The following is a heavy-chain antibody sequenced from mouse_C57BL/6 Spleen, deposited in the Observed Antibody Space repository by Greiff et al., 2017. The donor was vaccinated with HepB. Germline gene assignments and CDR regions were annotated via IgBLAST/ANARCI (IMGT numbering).Heavy chain of an antibody. D-gene: IGHD1-1*01. CDR2: IHPNSGST. CDR3: ARTYCYGSSSEALDY. CDR1: GYTFTSYW. J-gene: IGHJ4*01. V-gene: IGHV1-64*01. Sequence: VQLQQPGAELVKPGASVKLSCKASGYTFTSYWMHWVKQRPGQGLEWIGMIHPNSGSTNYNEKFKSKATLTVDKSSSTAYMQLLSLTSEDSAVYYCARTYCYGSSSEALDYWGQGTSVTVSS.